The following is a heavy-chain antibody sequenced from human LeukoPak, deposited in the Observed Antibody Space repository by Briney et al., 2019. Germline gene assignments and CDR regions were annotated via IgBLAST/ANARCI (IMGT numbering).Heavy chain of an antibody. CDR3: ARADRLHGGPYLIGP. Sequence: GASVKVSCKTSGHSFTDYYMHWVRQAPGQGLEWMGRINPNSGGTSSAQKFQGRVTMTRDTSISTVYMEVSWLTSDDTAIYYCARADRLHGGPYLIGPWGQGTLVTVSS. V-gene: IGHV1-2*06. CDR1: GHSFTDYY. J-gene: IGHJ5*02. D-gene: IGHD2-21*01. CDR2: INPNSGGT.